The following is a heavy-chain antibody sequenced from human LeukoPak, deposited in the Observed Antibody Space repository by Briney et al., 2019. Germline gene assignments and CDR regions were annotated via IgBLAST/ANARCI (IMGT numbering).Heavy chain of an antibody. V-gene: IGHV3-23*01. Sequence: GGSLRLSCAASGFTFSSCAMSWVRQAPGKGLEWVSAISGSGGSTYYADSAKGRFIVSRDNSKNTLYLQMNSLRAEDTALYYCAKDHLGDTPFDAFDIWGQGTMVTVSS. CDR1: GFTFSSCA. CDR3: AKDHLGDTPFDAFDI. D-gene: IGHD1-26*01. J-gene: IGHJ3*02. CDR2: ISGSGGST.